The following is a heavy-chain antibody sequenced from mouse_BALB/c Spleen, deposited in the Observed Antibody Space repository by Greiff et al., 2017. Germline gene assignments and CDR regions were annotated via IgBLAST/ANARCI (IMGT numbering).Heavy chain of an antibody. V-gene: IGHV3-5*02. CDR3: AREGRRYFDV. CDR1: GISITTGNYR. CDR2: IYYSGTI. J-gene: IGHJ1*01. Sequence: EVQLQQSGPGLVKPSQTVSLTCTVTGISITTGNYRWSWIRQFPGNKLEWIGYIYYSGTITYNPSLTSRTTITRDTSKNQFFLEMNSLTAEDTATYYCAREGRRYFDVWGAGTTVTVSS. D-gene: IGHD3-3*01.